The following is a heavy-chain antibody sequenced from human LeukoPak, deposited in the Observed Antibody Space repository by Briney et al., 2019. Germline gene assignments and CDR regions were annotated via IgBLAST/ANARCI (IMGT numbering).Heavy chain of an antibody. CDR1: GGSISSSSYY. Sequence: SETLSLTCTVSGGSISSSSYYWGWIRQPPGKGLEWIGSIYYSGSTYYNPSLKSRVTMSVDTSKNQFSLKLSSVTAADTAVYYCARTTWVYGGDRNWFDPWGQGTLVTVSS. J-gene: IGHJ5*02. D-gene: IGHD4-23*01. CDR2: IYYSGST. CDR3: ARTTWVYGGDRNWFDP. V-gene: IGHV4-39*07.